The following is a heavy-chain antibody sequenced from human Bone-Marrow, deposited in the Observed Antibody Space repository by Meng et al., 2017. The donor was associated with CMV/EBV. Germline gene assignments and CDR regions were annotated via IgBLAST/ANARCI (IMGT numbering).Heavy chain of an antibody. D-gene: IGHD3-10*01. CDR2: ISYDGSNK. J-gene: IGHJ1*01. CDR1: GFTFSSYA. CDR3: AKDISGEVGYFQH. Sequence: GESLKISCAASGFTFSSYAMHWVRQAPGKGLEWVAVISYDGSNKYYADSVKGRFTISRDNSKNTLYLQMNSLRAEDTAVYYCAKDISGEVGYFQHWGQGTLVTVSS. V-gene: IGHV3-30-3*01.